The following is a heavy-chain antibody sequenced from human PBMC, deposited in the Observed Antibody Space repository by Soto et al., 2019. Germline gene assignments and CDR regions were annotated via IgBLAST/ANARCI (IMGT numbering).Heavy chain of an antibody. J-gene: IGHJ4*02. Sequence: SETLSLTCTVSGGSISSGDYYWSWIRQPPGKGLEWNGYIYYSGSTYYNPSLKSRVTISLDTSKNQFSLKLSSVTAADTAVYYFARGAYYYDSSGYYVYYFDYWGQGTLVTVSS. D-gene: IGHD3-22*01. CDR3: ARGAYYYDSSGYYVYYFDY. V-gene: IGHV4-30-4*01. CDR2: IYYSGST. CDR1: GGSISSGDYY.